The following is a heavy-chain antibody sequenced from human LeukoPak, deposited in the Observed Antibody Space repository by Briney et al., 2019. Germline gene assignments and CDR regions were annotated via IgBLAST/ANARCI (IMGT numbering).Heavy chain of an antibody. V-gene: IGHV4-59*12. CDR2: IYYSGST. CDR1: GGSISSYY. Sequence: ASETLSLTCTVSGGSISSYYWSWIRQPPGKGLEWIGYIYYSGSTNYNPPLKSRVTMSVDTSKNQFSLKLSSVTAADTAVYYCARDLAGENWFDPWGQGTLVTVSS. D-gene: IGHD6-19*01. J-gene: IGHJ5*02. CDR3: ARDLAGENWFDP.